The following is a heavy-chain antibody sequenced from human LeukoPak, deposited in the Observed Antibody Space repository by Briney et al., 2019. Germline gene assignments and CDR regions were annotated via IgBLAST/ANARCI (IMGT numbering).Heavy chain of an antibody. CDR1: GFTFSSYG. D-gene: IGHD5-12*01. CDR2: IWYDGSNK. J-gene: IGHJ4*02. CDR3: AKDSGAKIRYLDY. Sequence: GGSLRLSCAASGFTFSSYGMHWVRQAPGKGLEWVAVIWYDGSNKYYADSVKGRFTISRDNSKNTLYLQMNSLRAEDTAVYYCAKDSGAKIRYLDYGGQGTLVTVSS. V-gene: IGHV3-33*06.